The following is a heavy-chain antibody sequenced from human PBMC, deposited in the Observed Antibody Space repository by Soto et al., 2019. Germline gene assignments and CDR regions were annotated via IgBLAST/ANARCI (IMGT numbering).Heavy chain of an antibody. CDR1: GGTFSSYA. CDR2: IIPIFGTA. V-gene: IGHV1-69*13. D-gene: IGHD3-22*01. J-gene: IGHJ3*02. Sequence: SVKVSCKASGGTFSSYAISWVRQAPGQGLEWMGGIIPIFGTANYAQKFQGRVTITADESTSTANMELSSLRSEDTAVYYCARDRFYYDSSGYYYVGAFDIWGQGPMVTVSS. CDR3: ARDRFYYDSSGYYYVGAFDI.